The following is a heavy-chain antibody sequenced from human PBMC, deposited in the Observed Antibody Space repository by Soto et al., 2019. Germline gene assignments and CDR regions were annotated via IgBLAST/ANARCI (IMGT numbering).Heavy chain of an antibody. CDR2: IWYDGSNK. CDR3: ARDRASIVVVTAIGY. D-gene: IGHD2-21*02. CDR1: GFTFSSYG. J-gene: IGHJ4*02. V-gene: IGHV3-33*01. Sequence: QVQLVESGGGVVQPGRSLRLSCAASGFTFSSYGMHWVRQAPGKGLEWVAVIWYDGSNKYYADSVKGRFTISRDNSKNTLYLKMNSLRAEDTAVYYCARDRASIVVVTAIGYWGQGTLVTVSS.